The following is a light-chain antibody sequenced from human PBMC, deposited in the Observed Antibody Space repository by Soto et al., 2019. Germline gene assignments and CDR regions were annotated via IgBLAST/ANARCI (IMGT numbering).Light chain of an antibody. V-gene: IGLV1-47*01. CDR1: TPNIGSNY. J-gene: IGLJ3*02. CDR2: RNN. Sequence: VLTQPPSASGTPGQRVIISCSGKTPNIGSNYVYWYRHLPGTAPQLLIYRNNQRPSGVPDRSSGSKARTSASLAISGLRSEDEADYYCASWDDSLSGRVFGGGTKVTVL. CDR3: ASWDDSLSGRV.